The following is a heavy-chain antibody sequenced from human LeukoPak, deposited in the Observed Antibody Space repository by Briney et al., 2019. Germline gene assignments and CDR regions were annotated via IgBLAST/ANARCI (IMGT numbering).Heavy chain of an antibody. CDR1: GGSFSGYY. J-gene: IGHJ4*02. Sequence: SETLSLTCAVCGGSFSGYYWSWIRQPPGKGLEWIGEINHSGSTNYNPSLKSRVTISVDTSKNQFSLKLSSVTAADTAVYYCARAGRGYSYGSRLDYWGQGTLVTVSS. D-gene: IGHD5-18*01. CDR3: ARAGRGYSYGSRLDY. CDR2: INHSGST. V-gene: IGHV4-34*01.